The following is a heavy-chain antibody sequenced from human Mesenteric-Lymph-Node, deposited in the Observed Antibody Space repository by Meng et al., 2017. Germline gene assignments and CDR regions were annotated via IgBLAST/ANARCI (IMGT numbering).Heavy chain of an antibody. V-gene: IGHV1-69*06. J-gene: IGHJ6*02. CDR3: ARAITYYDFWSGQTGLTGYYGMDV. D-gene: IGHD3-3*01. CDR1: GGTFSSYA. Sequence: SVKVSCKASGGTFSSYAISWVRQAPGQRLEWMGGIIPIFGTANYAQKFQGRVTITADKSTSTAYMELSSLRSEDTAVYYCARAITYYDFWSGQTGLTGYYGMDVWGQGTTVTVSS. CDR2: IIPIFGTA.